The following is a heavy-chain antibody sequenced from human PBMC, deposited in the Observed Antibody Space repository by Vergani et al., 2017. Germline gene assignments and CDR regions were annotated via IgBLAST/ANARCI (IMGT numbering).Heavy chain of an antibody. CDR1: GGSFSGYH. CDR2: IYYSGRA. V-gene: IGHV4-34*11. J-gene: IGHJ4*02. CDR3: ARLVSNEFQE. Sequence: QVQLQQWGAGLLKPSETLSLTCAVYGGSFSGYHWSWIRQPPGKGLEWIGYIYYSGRANYNPSLKSRVTISVDTSKNQFSLNLSSVTAADTAVYYCARLVSNEFQEWGLGTLVTVSS. D-gene: IGHD4-11*01.